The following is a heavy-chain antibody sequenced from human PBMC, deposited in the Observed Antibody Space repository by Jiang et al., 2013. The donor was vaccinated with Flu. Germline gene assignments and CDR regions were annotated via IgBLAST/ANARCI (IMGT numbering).Heavy chain of an antibody. V-gene: IGHV4-61*01. D-gene: IGHD6-13*01. CDR1: GGSVSSGSYY. Sequence: GGSVSSGSYYWSWIRQPPGKGLEWIGYIYYSGSTNYNPSLKSRVTISVDMSKNQFSLKLSSVTAADTAVYYCAESLSSSWYAFDYWGQGTLVTVSS. CDR3: AESLSSSWYAFDY. CDR2: IYYSGST. J-gene: IGHJ4*02.